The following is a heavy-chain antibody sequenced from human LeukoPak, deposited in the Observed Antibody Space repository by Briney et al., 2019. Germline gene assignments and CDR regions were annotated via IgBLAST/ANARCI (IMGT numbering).Heavy chain of an antibody. V-gene: IGHV3-23*01. CDR2: ISFSGGST. CDR3: AKAAGYSNTWYVQ. CDR1: GFTFSSYA. D-gene: IGHD6-13*01. Sequence: GGSLRLSCAASGFTFSSYAMSWVRQAPGRGLEWISSISFSGGSTYYAGSVKGRFTISRDNSKNTLYLQMNSLRTEDTAVYYCAKAAGYSNTWYVQWGQGTLVTVSS. J-gene: IGHJ5*02.